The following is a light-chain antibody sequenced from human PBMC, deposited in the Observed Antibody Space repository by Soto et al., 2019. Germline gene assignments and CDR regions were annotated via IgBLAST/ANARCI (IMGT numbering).Light chain of an antibody. CDR2: DAS. V-gene: IGKV3-11*01. CDR3: QQRSNWPIT. CDR1: QSVSSN. J-gene: IGKJ5*01. Sequence: EIVMTQSPATLSVSPGERATLSCRASQSVSSNLAWYQQKPGQAPRLLIYDASNRATGIPAGFSGSGSGTDFTLTISSLEPEDFAVYYCQQRSNWPITFGQGTRLEIK.